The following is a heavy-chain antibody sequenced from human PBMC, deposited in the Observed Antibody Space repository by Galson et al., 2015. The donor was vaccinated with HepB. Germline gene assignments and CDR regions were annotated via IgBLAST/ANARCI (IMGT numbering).Heavy chain of an antibody. Sequence: SETLSLTCAVSGGSISSSNWWSWVRQPPGKGLEWIGEIYHSGSTNYNPSLKSRVTISVDKSKNQFSLKLSSVTAADTAVYYCARAIGVPAPLKLWYFDLWGRGTLVTVSS. CDR1: GGSISSSNW. V-gene: IGHV4-4*02. J-gene: IGHJ2*01. CDR3: ARAIGVPAPLKLWYFDL. CDR2: IYHSGST. D-gene: IGHD2-2*01.